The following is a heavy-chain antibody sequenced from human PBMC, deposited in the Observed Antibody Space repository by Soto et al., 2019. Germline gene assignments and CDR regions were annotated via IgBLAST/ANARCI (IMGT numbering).Heavy chain of an antibody. Sequence: QVQLVQSGAEVKKPGASVKVSCKASGYTFTSNYLHWVRQAPGQGLEWMGIINPSGGSTTYAQKFQGRVTMTRDTPTSTVYMELSSLRSEDTAVYYCARVRGALYPRYFFDSWGQGTLVTVSS. J-gene: IGHJ4*02. CDR3: ARVRGALYPRYFFDS. CDR1: GYTFTSNY. D-gene: IGHD3-10*01. V-gene: IGHV1-46*01. CDR2: INPSGGST.